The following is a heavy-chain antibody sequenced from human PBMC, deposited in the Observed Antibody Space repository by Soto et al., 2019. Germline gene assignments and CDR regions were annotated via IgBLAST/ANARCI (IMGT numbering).Heavy chain of an antibody. J-gene: IGHJ4*02. CDR2: INAGNGNT. D-gene: IGHD2-21*02. Sequence: ASVKVSCKASGYTFTSYAMHWVRQAPGQRLEWMGWINAGNGNTKYSQKFQGRFTVSRDISKNTIYLQANSLRPEDTAVYYCAREPYGDSQYFDYWGQGTPVPVSS. CDR3: AREPYGDSQYFDY. CDR1: GYTFTSYA. V-gene: IGHV1-3*01.